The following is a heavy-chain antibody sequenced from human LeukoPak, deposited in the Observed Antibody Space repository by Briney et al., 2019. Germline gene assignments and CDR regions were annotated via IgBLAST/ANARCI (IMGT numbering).Heavy chain of an antibody. CDR3: ARRLTQYDCFDP. CDR2: TYYRSTWYN. Sequence: SQTLSLTCAISGDSVSSNSVTWNWIRQSPSRGLEWLGRTYYRSTWYNDYAVSVRGRITVNTDTSKNQSSLHLNSVTPEDTAVYYCARRLTQYDCFDPWGQGILVTVSS. J-gene: IGHJ5*02. V-gene: IGHV6-1*01. D-gene: IGHD2-2*01. CDR1: GDSVSSNSVT.